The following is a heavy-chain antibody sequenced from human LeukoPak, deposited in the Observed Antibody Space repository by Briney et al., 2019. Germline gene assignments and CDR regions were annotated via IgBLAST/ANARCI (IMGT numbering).Heavy chain of an antibody. CDR3: ARHNRITMVRGVIIGELDY. CDR2: IYPGDSDT. V-gene: IGHV5-51*01. CDR1: GYNFTSYW. D-gene: IGHD3-10*01. Sequence: GESLKISCKGSGYNFTSYWIGWVRQMPGKGLEWMGIIYPGDSDTRYSPSFQGQVTISADKSISTAYLQWSSLKASDTAMYYCARHNRITMVRGVIIGELDYWGQGTLVTVSS. J-gene: IGHJ4*02.